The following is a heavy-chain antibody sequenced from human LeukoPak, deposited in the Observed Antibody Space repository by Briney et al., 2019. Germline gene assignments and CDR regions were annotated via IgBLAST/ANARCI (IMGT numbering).Heavy chain of an antibody. CDR1: GYNFTSYD. D-gene: IGHD3-9*01. CDR3: VRAAQEGRDSLTGVQTGNWFDP. Sequence: GASVKVSCTTSGYNFTSYDINWVRQATGQGPEWMGWMNPSSGNTGYAQNFQGRLDLTRNIALTTAYMELSSLTSEDTATYYCVRAAQEGRDSLTGVQTGNWFDPWGQGTLVTVSS. V-gene: IGHV1-8*01. J-gene: IGHJ5*02. CDR2: MNPSSGNT.